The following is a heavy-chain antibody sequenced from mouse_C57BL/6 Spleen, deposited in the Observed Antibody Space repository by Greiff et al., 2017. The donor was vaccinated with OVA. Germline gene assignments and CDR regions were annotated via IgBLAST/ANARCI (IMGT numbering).Heavy chain of an antibody. V-gene: IGHV1-64*01. J-gene: IGHJ4*01. D-gene: IGHD1-1*02. Sequence: VQLQQPGAELVKPGASVKLSCKASGYTFTSYWMHWVKQRPGQGLEWIGMIHPNSGSTNYNEKFKSKATLTVDKSSSTAYMQLSSLTSEDSAVYYCAREGYYDAMDYWGQGTSVTVSS. CDR1: GYTFTSYW. CDR2: IHPNSGST. CDR3: AREGYYDAMDY.